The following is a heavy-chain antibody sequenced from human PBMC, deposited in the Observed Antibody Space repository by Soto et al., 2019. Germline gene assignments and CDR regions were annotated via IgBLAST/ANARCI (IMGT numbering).Heavy chain of an antibody. Sequence: SVKVSCKASGGTFSSYAISWVRQAPGQGLEWMGGIIPIFGTANYAQKFQGRVTITADESTSTAYMELSSLRSEDTAVYYCATEGYSSSWYQGYNWFDPWGQGTLVTVSS. CDR1: GGTFSSYA. CDR3: ATEGYSSSWYQGYNWFDP. J-gene: IGHJ5*02. CDR2: IIPIFGTA. V-gene: IGHV1-69*13. D-gene: IGHD6-13*01.